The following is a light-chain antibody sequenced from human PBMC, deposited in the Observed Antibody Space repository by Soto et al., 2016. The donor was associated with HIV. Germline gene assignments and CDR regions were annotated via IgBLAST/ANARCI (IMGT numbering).Light chain of an antibody. CDR2: KTS. J-gene: IGKJ1*01. CDR1: QSVSVW. CDR3: QQYNTVPWT. Sequence: DIQMTQFPSTLSASIGDRVTITCRASQSVSVWLAWYQQKPGKAPNLLIFKTSTLEIGVPSRLSGSGSGTDFTLTLSSVQPDDVGTYYCQQYNTVPWTFGQGT. V-gene: IGKV1-5*03.